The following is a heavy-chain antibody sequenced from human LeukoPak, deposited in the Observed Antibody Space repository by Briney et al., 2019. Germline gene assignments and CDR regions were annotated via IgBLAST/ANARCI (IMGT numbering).Heavy chain of an antibody. J-gene: IGHJ4*02. CDR3: AKIYYYDSSGYSSEGDY. Sequence: GGSLRLSCAASGFTFSSYGMHWVRQAPGKGLEWVAVISYDGGNKYYADSVKGRFTISRDNSKNTLYLQMNSLRAEDTAVYYCAKIYYYDSSGYSSEGDYWGQGTLVTVSS. CDR1: GFTFSSYG. CDR2: ISYDGGNK. D-gene: IGHD3-22*01. V-gene: IGHV3-30*18.